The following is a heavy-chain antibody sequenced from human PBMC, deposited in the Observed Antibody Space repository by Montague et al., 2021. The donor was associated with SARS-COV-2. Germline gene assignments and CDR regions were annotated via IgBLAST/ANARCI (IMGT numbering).Heavy chain of an antibody. J-gene: IGHJ5*02. CDR1: GGSFSGYY. V-gene: IGHV4-34*01. CDR3: ARQRSYYENGFDA. D-gene: IGHD3-3*01. Sequence: SETLSLTCAVYGGSFSGYYWSWIHQPPGKGLEWIGEINHSGSTNYNPSLKSRVTISVDTSKNQFSLKVTSVTAADTAMYYCARQRSYYENGFDAWGQGTLVTVSS. CDR2: INHSGST.